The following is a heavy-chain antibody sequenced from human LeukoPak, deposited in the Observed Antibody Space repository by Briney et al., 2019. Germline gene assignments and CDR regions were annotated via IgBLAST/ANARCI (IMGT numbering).Heavy chain of an antibody. CDR3: ARGSISSGYWFDP. V-gene: IGHV1-2*02. CDR1: GYTLTGYY. CDR2: INPNSGDT. J-gene: IGHJ5*02. D-gene: IGHD6-6*01. Sequence: ASVKVSCKASGYTLTGYYMHWLRQAPGQGLEWMGWINPNSGDTNYAQKFQDRVTMTRDTSISTAYMELSRLKFDDTAVFYCARGSISSGYWFDPWGQGTLVNVSS.